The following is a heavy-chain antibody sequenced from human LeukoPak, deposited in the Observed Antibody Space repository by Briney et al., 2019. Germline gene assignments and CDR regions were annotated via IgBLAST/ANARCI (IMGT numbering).Heavy chain of an antibody. CDR1: GDSINSYY. Sequence: SETLSLTCTVSGDSINSYYWSWIRQPAGKGLEWIGLIHTSGSTNYSPSLKSRVTMSVDTSKNQFSLKLGSVTAADTAVYYCARYILSGWYDYWGQGTLVTVSS. CDR3: ARYILSGWYDY. V-gene: IGHV4-4*07. J-gene: IGHJ4*02. CDR2: IHTSGST. D-gene: IGHD6-19*01.